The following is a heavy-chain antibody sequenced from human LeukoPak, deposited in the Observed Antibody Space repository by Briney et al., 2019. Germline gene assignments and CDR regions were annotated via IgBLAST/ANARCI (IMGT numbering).Heavy chain of an antibody. CDR3: ASVSTVTTEGHGAFDI. J-gene: IGHJ3*02. CDR2: ISAYNGNT. Sequence: ASVKVSCKASGYTFTSYGISWVRQAPGQGLEWMGWISAYNGNTNYAQKFQGRLTITADESTSTAYMDLSSLRSEDTALYYCASVSTVTTEGHGAFDIWGQGTMVTVSS. V-gene: IGHV1-18*01. D-gene: IGHD4-17*01. CDR1: GYTFTSYG.